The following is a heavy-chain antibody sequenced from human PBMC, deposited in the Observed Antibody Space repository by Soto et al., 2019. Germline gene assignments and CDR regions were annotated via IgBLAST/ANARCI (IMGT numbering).Heavy chain of an antibody. CDR1: GFTFSSYW. J-gene: IGHJ5*02. CDR3: ARGLNPPRKRVWFGEFFNWFDP. Sequence: GGSLRLSCAASGFTFSSYWMHWVRQAPGKGLVWVSRINSDGSSTSYADYVKGRFTISRDNAKNTLYLKMNILRAEDTSVYYCARGLNPPRKRVWFGEFFNWFDPWGQGT. V-gene: IGHV3-74*01. D-gene: IGHD3-10*01. CDR2: INSDGSST.